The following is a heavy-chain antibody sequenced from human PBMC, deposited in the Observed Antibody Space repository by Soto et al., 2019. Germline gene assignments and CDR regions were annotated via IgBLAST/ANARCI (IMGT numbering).Heavy chain of an antibody. Sequence: SVKVSCKASGGTFSSYAVSWVRQAPGQGLEWMGGIIPIFGTANYAQKFQGRVTITADESTSTAYMELSSLRSEDTAVYYCARGSSYGDVFDYWGQGTLVTVSS. V-gene: IGHV1-69*13. CDR1: GGTFSSYA. CDR3: ARGSSYGDVFDY. CDR2: IIPIFGTA. J-gene: IGHJ4*02. D-gene: IGHD5-18*01.